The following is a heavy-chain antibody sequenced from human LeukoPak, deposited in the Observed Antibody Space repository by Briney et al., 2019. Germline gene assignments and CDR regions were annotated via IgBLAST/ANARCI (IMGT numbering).Heavy chain of an antibody. D-gene: IGHD6-13*01. Sequence: PGGSLRLSCAASGFTFSSYAMSWVRQAPGKGLEWVSAISGSGGSTYYADSVKGRFTISRDNSKNTLYLQMNSLRAEDTVVYYCAKEVAAFAGYYYYGMDVWGQGTTVAVSS. V-gene: IGHV3-23*01. CDR2: ISGSGGST. CDR3: AKEVAAFAGYYYYGMDV. CDR1: GFTFSSYA. J-gene: IGHJ6*02.